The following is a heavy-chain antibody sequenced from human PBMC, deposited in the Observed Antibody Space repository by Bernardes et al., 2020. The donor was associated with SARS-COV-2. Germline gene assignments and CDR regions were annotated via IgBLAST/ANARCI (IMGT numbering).Heavy chain of an antibody. V-gene: IGHV3-74*01. D-gene: IGHD1-1*01. CDR1: GFSFNTYW. J-gene: IGHJ5*02. CDR2: INSEGSRT. Sequence: GGSLRLSCAASGFSFNTYWMHWVRQVPGKGLVWVSHINSEGSRTNYADSVKGRFTIFRDNAKNTLYLQMNSLRAEDTAGYYCTRDPSGTSPAWGQGTLVTVSS. CDR3: TRDPSGTSPA.